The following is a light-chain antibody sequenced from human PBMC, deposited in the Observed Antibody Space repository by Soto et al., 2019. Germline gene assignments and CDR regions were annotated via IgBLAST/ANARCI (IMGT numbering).Light chain of an antibody. CDR2: DVS. J-gene: IGLJ1*01. Sequence: QSVLTQPASVSGSPGQSITSCCTGTSSDVGGYNYVSWYQQHPGKAPKLMIYDVSNRPSGVSNRFSGSKSGNTASLTISGLQAEDEADYYCSSYTSSSTLRVFGTGTKVTVL. V-gene: IGLV2-14*01. CDR3: SSYTSSSTLRV. CDR1: SSDVGGYNY.